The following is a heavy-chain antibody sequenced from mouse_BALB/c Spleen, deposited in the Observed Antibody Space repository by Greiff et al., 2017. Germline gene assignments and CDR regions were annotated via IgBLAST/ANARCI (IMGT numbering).Heavy chain of an antibody. CDR2: ISYSGST. J-gene: IGHJ1*01. V-gene: IGHV3-8*02. D-gene: IGHD2-3*01. Sequence: EVKVVESGPSLVKPSQTLSLTCSVTGDSITSGYWNWIRKFPGNKLEYMGYISYSGSTYYNPSLKSRISITRDTSKNQYYLQLNSVTTEDTATYYCARGDGYYGWYFDVWGAGTTVTVSS. CDR3: ARGDGYYGWYFDV. CDR1: GDSITSGY.